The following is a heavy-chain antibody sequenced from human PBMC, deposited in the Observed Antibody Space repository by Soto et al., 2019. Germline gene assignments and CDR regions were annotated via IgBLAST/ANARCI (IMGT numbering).Heavy chain of an antibody. CDR3: ARLIYDDVWGSYRYTGLDY. Sequence: ASVKVSCQGSGFTLSNYGISSGRPAPGKGHEWVGWVSPFKGKTNYAQKLQGRVTMTTDTSTSTAYMELRSLRSDDTAVYYCARLIYDDVWGSYRYTGLDYWCQGTLVTVFS. CDR2: VSPFKGKT. D-gene: IGHD3-16*02. CDR1: GFTLSNYG. J-gene: IGHJ4*02. V-gene: IGHV1-18*04.